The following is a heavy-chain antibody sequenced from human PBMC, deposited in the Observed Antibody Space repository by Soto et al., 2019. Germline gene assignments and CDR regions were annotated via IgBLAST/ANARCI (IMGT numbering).Heavy chain of an antibody. CDR1: VFSIIPYY. CDR2: IYYSWIN. Sequence: PSETLSLTCTVSVFSIIPYYWSLIRQPPGKGLEWILYIYYSWINNYNPSLKSRVTMSVDTSKNQFSPILTSVTAAYTAVYYCARGTEFRGQGDFDYWGQGTLVTVSS. J-gene: IGHJ4*02. D-gene: IGHD3-10*01. V-gene: IGHV4-59*01. CDR3: ARGTEFRGQGDFDY.